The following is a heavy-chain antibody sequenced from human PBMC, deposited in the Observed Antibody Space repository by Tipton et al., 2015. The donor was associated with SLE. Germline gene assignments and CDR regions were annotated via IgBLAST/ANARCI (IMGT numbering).Heavy chain of an antibody. J-gene: IGHJ6*02. CDR2: ISSSGSTI. CDR1: GFTFNSYE. Sequence: GSLRLSCAASGFTFNSYELNWVRQAPGKGLDWVSYISSSGSTIYYADSVKGRFTISRDNAKNSLYLQMNSPRAEDTAVYYCARDREQPPDYYYGMDVWGQGTTVTVSS. CDR3: ARDREQPPDYYYGMDV. D-gene: IGHD1-26*01. V-gene: IGHV3-48*03.